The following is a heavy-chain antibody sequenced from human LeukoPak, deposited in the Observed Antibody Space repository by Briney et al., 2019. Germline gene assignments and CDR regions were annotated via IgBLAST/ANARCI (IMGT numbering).Heavy chain of an antibody. CDR1: GSPFSDPW. CDR2: ITTDGSNR. J-gene: IGHJ6*02. Sequence: GGSLRLSCVASGSPFSDPWMHWVRQTPGKGLLWVSLITTDGSNRTYADSVKGRFTISRDNARNTLYLQMNSLRVEDTAVYYCARDRYYTMDAWGQGTTVTVSS. V-gene: IGHV3-74*03. CDR3: ARDRYYTMDA.